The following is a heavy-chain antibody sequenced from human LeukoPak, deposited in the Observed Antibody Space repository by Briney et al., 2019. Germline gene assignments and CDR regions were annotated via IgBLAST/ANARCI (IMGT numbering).Heavy chain of an antibody. CDR3: ARDTPPDY. J-gene: IGHJ4*02. Sequence: GGSLRLSCAASGITASSNYMSWVRQAPGKGLEWVSVISSGGSTSYADSVKGRFTISRDNSKNTLYLQMNSLRAEDTAVYYCARDTPPDYWGQGTLVTVSS. CDR1: GITASSNY. CDR2: ISSGGST. V-gene: IGHV3-53*01.